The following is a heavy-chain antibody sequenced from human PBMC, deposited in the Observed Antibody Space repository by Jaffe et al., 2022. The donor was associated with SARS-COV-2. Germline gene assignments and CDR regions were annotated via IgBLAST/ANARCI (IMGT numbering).Heavy chain of an antibody. D-gene: IGHD3-22*01. CDR1: GFTFGDYA. V-gene: IGHV3-49*03. Sequence: EVQLVESGGGLVQPGRSLRLSCTASGFTFGDYAMSWFRQAPGKGLEWVGFIRSKAYGGTTEYAASVKGRFTISRDDSKSIAYLQMNSLKTEDTAVYYCTRARPYYYDSSGYYSDWGQGTLVTVSS. CDR2: IRSKAYGGTT. J-gene: IGHJ4*02. CDR3: TRARPYYYDSSGYYSD.